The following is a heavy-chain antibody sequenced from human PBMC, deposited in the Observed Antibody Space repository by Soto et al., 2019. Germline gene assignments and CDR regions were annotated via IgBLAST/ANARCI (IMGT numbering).Heavy chain of an antibody. CDR3: ARVQYYDSSGYPDY. V-gene: IGHV3-30-3*01. J-gene: IGHJ4*02. CDR1: GFTFSSYA. D-gene: IGHD3-22*01. CDR2: ISYDGSNK. Sequence: PGGSLRLSCAASGFTFSSYAMSWVRQAPGKGLEWVAVISYDGSNKYYADSVKGRFTISRDNSKNTLYLQMNSPRAEDTAVYYCARVQYYDSSGYPDYWGQGTLVTVSS.